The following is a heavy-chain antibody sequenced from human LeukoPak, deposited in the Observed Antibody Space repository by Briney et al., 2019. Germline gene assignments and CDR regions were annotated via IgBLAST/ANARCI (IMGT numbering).Heavy chain of an antibody. V-gene: IGHV4-30-2*01. CDR1: GGSIVTNDYS. J-gene: IGHJ5*02. D-gene: IGHD3-10*01. CDR2: IYHNGAT. Sequence: SETLSLTCAVSGGSIVTNDYSWNWIRQPPGKGLEWIGYIYHNGATYYNPSLKSRVTMSLDGSKNQFSLRLNSVTAADTAVYYCARGRGWNWSDPWGQGTLVTVSS. CDR3: ARGRGWNWSDP.